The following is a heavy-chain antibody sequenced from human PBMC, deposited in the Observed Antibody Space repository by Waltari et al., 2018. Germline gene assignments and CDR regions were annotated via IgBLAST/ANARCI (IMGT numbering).Heavy chain of an antibody. CDR3: ARTYYDFWTGSYWVHYFDD. Sequence: QVQLVQSGAEVKKPGASVKISCKASVYNFTNYDISWVRQAAGQGLEWMGWMNPDSGNTGYAQRIQGRVTMTRNTSISTAYMELSSLRSEDTAVYYCARTYYDFWTGSYWVHYFDDWGQGTLVTVSS. CDR1: VYNFTNYD. D-gene: IGHD3-3*01. J-gene: IGHJ4*02. V-gene: IGHV1-8*01. CDR2: MNPDSGNT.